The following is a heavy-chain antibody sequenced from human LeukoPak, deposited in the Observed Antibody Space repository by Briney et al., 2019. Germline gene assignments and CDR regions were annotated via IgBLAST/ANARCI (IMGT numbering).Heavy chain of an antibody. Sequence: PGGSLRLSCEASGFSVSSNDMSWVRQAPGEGLECVSVIDRGGSTFYADSVKGRFTISRDNSKNTLYLQMNSLRVEDTAEFYCAKRVGYGYGMDVWGQGTTVTVSS. D-gene: IGHD6-13*01. V-gene: IGHV3-53*01. CDR2: IDRGGST. CDR1: GFSVSSND. J-gene: IGHJ6*02. CDR3: AKRVGYGYGMDV.